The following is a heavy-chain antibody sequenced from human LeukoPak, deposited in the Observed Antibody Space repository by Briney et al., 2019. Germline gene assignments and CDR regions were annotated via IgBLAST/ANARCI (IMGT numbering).Heavy chain of an antibody. CDR1: GFTFNTYN. D-gene: IGHD1-26*01. CDR3: ARDPYSGNYGDYYYYYMDV. J-gene: IGHJ6*03. V-gene: IGHV3-21*01. Sequence: PGESLRLSCVASGFTFNTYNMNWVRQAPGKGLEWVSSITSSSSYMYYADSVKGRFTISRDNAKSSLYLRMNSLRDEDTAVYYCARDPYSGNYGDYYYYYMDVWGKGTTVTISS. CDR2: ITSSSSYM.